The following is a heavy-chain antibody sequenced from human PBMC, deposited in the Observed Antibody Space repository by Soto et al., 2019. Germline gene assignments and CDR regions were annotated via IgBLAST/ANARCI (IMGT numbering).Heavy chain of an antibody. Sequence: PGASLKISCKGSGNSFFGYWIGWVRQMPGKGLEWRGIIYPDDSDTRYRPPFQGPVTISADKSISTACLQWSSLKASDTATYFCVVQQNLPWVNYWGQGTQVTVSS. D-gene: IGHD6-13*01. CDR3: VVQQNLPWVNY. V-gene: IGHV5-51*01. CDR2: IYPDDSDT. J-gene: IGHJ4*02. CDR1: GNSFFGYW.